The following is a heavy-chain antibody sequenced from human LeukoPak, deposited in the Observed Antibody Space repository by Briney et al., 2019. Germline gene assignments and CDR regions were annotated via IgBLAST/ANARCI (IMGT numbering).Heavy chain of an antibody. J-gene: IGHJ4*02. Sequence: PSEALSLTCTVSGDSVSNGNDYWSWLRQPPGKALEWIGYIYYTGKTYYNPSLEGRVTILVDTSRNHFSVKLSSVTAADTAVYYCARSQNYYGSGDYWSQGTLVTVSS. CDR3: ARSQNYYGSGDY. D-gene: IGHD3-10*01. CDR1: GDSVSNGNDY. V-gene: IGHV4-61*03. CDR2: IYYTGKT.